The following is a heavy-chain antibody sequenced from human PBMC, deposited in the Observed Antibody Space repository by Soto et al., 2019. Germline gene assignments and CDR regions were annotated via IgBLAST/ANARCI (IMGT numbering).Heavy chain of an antibody. V-gene: IGHV3-7*01. Sequence: PGGSLRLPCVASGFTFSSYWMSWVRQAPGKGLEWVANIKQDGSEKYYVDSVKGRFTISRDNAKNSLYLQMNSLRAEDTAVYYCARGLFRGNYGKLFFDYWGQGTLVTVSS. D-gene: IGHD1-7*01. CDR3: ARGLFRGNYGKLFFDY. CDR2: IKQDGSEK. CDR1: GFTFSSYW. J-gene: IGHJ4*02.